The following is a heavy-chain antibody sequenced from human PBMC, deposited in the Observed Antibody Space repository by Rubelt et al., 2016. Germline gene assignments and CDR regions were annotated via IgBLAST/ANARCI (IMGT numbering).Heavy chain of an antibody. J-gene: IGHJ3*02. D-gene: IGHD1-26*01. Sequence: VRQAPGKGLEWVSSISDTSKYIFHADSVGGRFTISRDDAKNSVHLQMNSLRVEDTALYHCTRAVSGSYRPFEIWGQGTMVTVSS. CDR2: ISDTSKYI. V-gene: IGHV3-21*04. CDR3: TRAVSGSYRPFEI.